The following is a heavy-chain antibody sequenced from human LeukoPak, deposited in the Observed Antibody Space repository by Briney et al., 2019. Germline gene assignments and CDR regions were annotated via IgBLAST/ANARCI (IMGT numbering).Heavy chain of an antibody. D-gene: IGHD1-26*01. CDR2: ISGSGGST. CDR3: AKDRGGYWGRFDY. CDR1: GFTFSSYA. J-gene: IGHJ4*02. Sequence: GGSLRLSCAASGFTFSSYAMSWVRQAPGKGLEWVSAISGSGGSTYYADSVKGRFTISRDNSKSTLYLQMNSLRAEDTAVYYCAKDRGGYWGRFDYWGQGTLVTVSS. V-gene: IGHV3-23*01.